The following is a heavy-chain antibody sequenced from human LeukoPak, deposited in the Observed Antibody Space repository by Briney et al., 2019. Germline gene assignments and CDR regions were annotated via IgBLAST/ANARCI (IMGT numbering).Heavy chain of an antibody. CDR1: GGSISSYY. V-gene: IGHV4-4*07. CDR3: ARDHYYDSSGYYHFDY. D-gene: IGHD3-22*01. J-gene: IGHJ4*02. CDR2: IYTSGST. Sequence: SETLSLTCTVSGGSISSYYWSWIRQPAGKGLERIGRIYTSGSTNYNPSLKSRVTMSVDTSKNQFSLKLSSVTAADTAVYYCARDHYYDSSGYYHFDYWGQGTLVTVSS.